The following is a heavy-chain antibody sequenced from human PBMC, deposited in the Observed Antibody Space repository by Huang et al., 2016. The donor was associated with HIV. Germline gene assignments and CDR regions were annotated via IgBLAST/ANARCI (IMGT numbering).Heavy chain of an antibody. CDR2: IRFDGGNK. CDR1: GFSFSHYG. J-gene: IGHJ4*02. Sequence: QEQLVESGGGVVQPGGSLRLSCATSGFSFSHYGVPWVRQAPGKGLEWVAFIRFDGGNKHYADSAKGRFTSSRDNSKKMLFLEMNSLGGDDTAFYYCATDLGGYSFDYWGQGALVSVS. V-gene: IGHV3-30*02. D-gene: IGHD2-21*02. CDR3: ATDLGGYSFDY.